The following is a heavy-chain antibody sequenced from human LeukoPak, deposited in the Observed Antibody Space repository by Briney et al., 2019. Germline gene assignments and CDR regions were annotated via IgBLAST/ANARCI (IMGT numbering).Heavy chain of an antibody. CDR3: AREGGPYRPLDY. CDR2: MYYSGSF. Sequence: PSETLSLTCTVSGGSIRGYYWSWIRQPPGKGLEWIGYMYYSGSFNYNPSLKSRVTISGDTSKNHLSLNLIYVIAADTAVYYCAREGGPYRPLDYSGQGTLVTVSS. CDR1: GGSIRGYY. J-gene: IGHJ4*02. V-gene: IGHV4-59*13.